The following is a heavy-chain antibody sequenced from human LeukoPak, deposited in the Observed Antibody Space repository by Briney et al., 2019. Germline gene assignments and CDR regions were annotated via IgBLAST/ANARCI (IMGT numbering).Heavy chain of an antibody. V-gene: IGHV1-69*05. Sequence: ASVKVSCKASGGTFSSYAISWGRQAPGQGLEWMGGIIPIFGTANYAQKFQGRVTITTDESTSTAYMELSSLRSEDTAVYYCARAPYYYGSGSYCNAYYYYMGVWGKGTTVTVSS. J-gene: IGHJ6*03. CDR3: ARAPYYYGSGSYCNAYYYYMGV. CDR1: GGTFSSYA. CDR2: IIPIFGTA. D-gene: IGHD3-10*01.